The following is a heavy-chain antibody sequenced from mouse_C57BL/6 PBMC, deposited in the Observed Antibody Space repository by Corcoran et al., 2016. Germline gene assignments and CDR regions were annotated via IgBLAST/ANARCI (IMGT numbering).Heavy chain of an antibody. CDR1: AYTFTTYG. J-gene: IGHJ2*01. V-gene: IGHV9-3*01. CDR3: AREVSSLFDY. CDR2: INTYSGVP. D-gene: IGHD1-1*01. Sequence: QMQLVQSGPELKKPGETVKISCKASAYTFTTYGMSWGKQAPGKGLKWLGWINTYSGVPTYADDFKGRFAFSLETSASTAYLQINNLKNEDTATYFCAREVSSLFDYWGQGTTLTVSS.